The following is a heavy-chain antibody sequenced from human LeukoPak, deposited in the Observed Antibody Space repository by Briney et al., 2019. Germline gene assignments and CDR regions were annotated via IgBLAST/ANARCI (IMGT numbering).Heavy chain of an antibody. J-gene: IGHJ3*02. Sequence: ASVKVSYKASGYTFTGCYIHWVRQAPGQGLEWMGWISPYNGNTKYVQKFQGRVTMTTDTSTSTAYMEVRSLRSDDTAVYYCASRYCSSSTSCYAEDAFDIWGQGTMVTVSS. V-gene: IGHV1-18*04. CDR1: GYTFTGCY. CDR2: ISPYNGNT. CDR3: ASRYCSSSTSCYAEDAFDI. D-gene: IGHD2-2*01.